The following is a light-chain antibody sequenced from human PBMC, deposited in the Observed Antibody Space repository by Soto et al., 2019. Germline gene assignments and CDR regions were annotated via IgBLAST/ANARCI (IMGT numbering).Light chain of an antibody. CDR2: EVT. CDR3: SSFTSTTTLDV. Sequence: QSVLTQPASVSGSPGQSITISCTGTSSDIGGYNYVSWYQQHPGKVPKLIIFEVTTRPSGVSNRFSCSKSGNTASLTISGLHADDEDDYYCSSFTSTTTLDVFGTGTKLTVL. J-gene: IGLJ1*01. CDR1: SSDIGGYNY. V-gene: IGLV2-14*01.